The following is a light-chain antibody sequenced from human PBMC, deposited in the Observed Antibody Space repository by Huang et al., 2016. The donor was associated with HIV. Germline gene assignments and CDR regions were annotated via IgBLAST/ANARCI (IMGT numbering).Light chain of an antibody. Sequence: EIVMTQSPATLSVSPGERATLSCRASQSVSSNLACYQQKPGQAPRLLIYGASTRATGIPARCSGSGSGTEFTLTISSLQSEDFAVYYCQQYNKWPMYTFGQGTKLEIK. V-gene: IGKV3-15*01. CDR1: QSVSSN. CDR3: QQYNKWPMYT. J-gene: IGKJ2*01. CDR2: GAS.